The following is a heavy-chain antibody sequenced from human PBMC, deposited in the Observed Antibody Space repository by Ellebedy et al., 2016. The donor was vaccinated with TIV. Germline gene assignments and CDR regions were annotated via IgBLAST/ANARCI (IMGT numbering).Heavy chain of an antibody. CDR2: IDWDVDK. J-gene: IGHJ4*02. CDR1: GFSLRTSGMC. CDR3: ARRKGDYEFDY. D-gene: IGHD3-16*01. Sequence: SGPTLVKPTQTLTLTCTFSGFSLRTSGMCVSWIRQPPGKALEWLAHIDWDVDKYYNPSLKTRLTVSKDTSKNQVVLTMTNMDPVDTATYFCARRKGDYEFDYWGQGTLVTVSS. V-gene: IGHV2-70*01.